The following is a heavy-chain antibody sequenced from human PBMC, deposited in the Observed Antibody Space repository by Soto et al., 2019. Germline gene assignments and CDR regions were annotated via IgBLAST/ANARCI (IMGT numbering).Heavy chain of an antibody. Sequence: EVQLLESGGGLVQPGGSLRLSCAASGFTFSSYAMSWVRQAPGKGLEWVSAISGSGGSTYYADSVKGRFTISRDNSKNTLYLQMNSLRAEDTAVYYCANTHYGPYYYGMDVWGQGTTVTVSS. J-gene: IGHJ6*02. CDR2: ISGSGGST. CDR1: GFTFSSYA. D-gene: IGHD3-16*01. V-gene: IGHV3-23*01. CDR3: ANTHYGPYYYGMDV.